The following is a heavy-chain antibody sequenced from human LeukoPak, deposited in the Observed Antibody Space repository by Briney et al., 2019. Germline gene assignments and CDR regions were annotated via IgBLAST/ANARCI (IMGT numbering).Heavy chain of an antibody. CDR2: MNPNSGNT. CDR3: ARVGSSSWYSRFDP. D-gene: IGHD6-13*01. J-gene: IGHJ5*02. Sequence: ASVKVSFKASGYTFTIYDINWVRQATGQGLEWMGWMNPNSGNTGYAQKFQGRVTMTRNTSISTAYMELSSLRSEDTAVYYCARVGSSSWYSRFDPWGQGTLVTVSS. CDR1: GYTFTIYD. V-gene: IGHV1-8*01.